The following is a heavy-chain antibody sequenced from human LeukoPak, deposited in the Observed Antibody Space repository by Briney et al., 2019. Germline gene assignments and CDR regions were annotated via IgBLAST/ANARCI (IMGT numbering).Heavy chain of an antibody. V-gene: IGHV4-34*01. Sequence: SETLSLTCADYGGSFSGYYWSWIRQPPGKGLEWIGEINHSGSTNYNPSLKSRVTISVDTSKNQFSLKLSSVTAADTAVYYCATYSSSWSRGYFQHWGQGTLVTVSS. J-gene: IGHJ1*01. CDR2: INHSGST. CDR3: ATYSSSWSRGYFQH. CDR1: GGSFSGYY. D-gene: IGHD6-13*01.